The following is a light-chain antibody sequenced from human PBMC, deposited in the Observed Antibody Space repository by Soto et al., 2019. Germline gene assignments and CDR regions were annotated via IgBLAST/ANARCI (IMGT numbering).Light chain of an antibody. CDR2: GAS. J-gene: IGKJ3*01. V-gene: IGKV3-20*01. Sequence: EIVLTQSPGTRSLSPGERATLSCRASQSVSSNNLAWYQQRPGQAPRVVIYGASTRATGIPERFSGSGSGTDFTLTISRLEPEDFAVYYCQQYGRSPFTFGPGTKVDIK. CDR3: QQYGRSPFT. CDR1: QSVSSNN.